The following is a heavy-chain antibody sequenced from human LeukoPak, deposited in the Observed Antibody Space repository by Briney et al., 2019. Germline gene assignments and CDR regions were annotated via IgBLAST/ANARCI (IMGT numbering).Heavy chain of an antibody. D-gene: IGHD3-10*01. CDR3: ARAIRGVFSVDY. Sequence: GGSLRLSCAASGFTVSSNYMSWVRQAPGKGLEWVSVIYSGGSTYYADSVKGRFTISRDNSKNTLYLQMNSLRAEDTAVYYCARAIRGVFSVDYWGQGTLVTVSS. J-gene: IGHJ4*02. V-gene: IGHV3-53*01. CDR2: IYSGGST. CDR1: GFTVSSNY.